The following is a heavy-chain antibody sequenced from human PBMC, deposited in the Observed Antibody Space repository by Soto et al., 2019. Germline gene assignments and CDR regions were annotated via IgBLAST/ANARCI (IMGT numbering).Heavy chain of an antibody. CDR1: GFTFSSYA. Sequence: QVQLVESGGGVVQPGRSLRLSCAASGFTFSSYAMHWVRQAPGKGLEWVAVISYDGSNKYYADSVKGRFTISRDNSKNTLYLQMNSLRAEDTAVYYCARSGYSYGPDYYYYGMDVWGQGTTVTVSS. D-gene: IGHD5-18*01. J-gene: IGHJ6*02. CDR3: ARSGYSYGPDYYYYGMDV. V-gene: IGHV3-30-3*01. CDR2: ISYDGSNK.